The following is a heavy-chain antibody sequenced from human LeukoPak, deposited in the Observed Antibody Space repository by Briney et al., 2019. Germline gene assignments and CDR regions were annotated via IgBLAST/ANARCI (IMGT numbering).Heavy chain of an antibody. V-gene: IGHV4-34*01. Sequence: SESLSLTCAVYGGSFSGYHWSWIRQPPGKGLEWIGEINHSGSTNYNPSLKSRVTISVDTSKNQFSLKLTSLTAADTAVYYCARAPRGGYLWELDYWGQGTLVTVSS. CDR2: INHSGST. D-gene: IGHD5-24*01. CDR3: ARAPRGGYLWELDY. CDR1: GGSFSGYH. J-gene: IGHJ4*02.